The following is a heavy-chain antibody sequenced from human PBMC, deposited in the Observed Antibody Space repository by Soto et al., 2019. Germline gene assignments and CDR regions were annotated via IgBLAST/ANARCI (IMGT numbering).Heavy chain of an antibody. D-gene: IGHD2-2*01. J-gene: IGHJ4*02. V-gene: IGHV1-46*03. CDR3: ARSLLTVIVVEPPSSFDY. Sequence: GASVKVSCKASGYTFTSYYMHWVRQAPGQGLEWMGIINPSGGSTSYAQKYKGKITMTRDTSTSTVYMELSSLRSEDTAVYYCARSLLTVIVVEPPSSFDYWGQGTLVTVSS. CDR1: GYTFTSYY. CDR2: INPSGGST.